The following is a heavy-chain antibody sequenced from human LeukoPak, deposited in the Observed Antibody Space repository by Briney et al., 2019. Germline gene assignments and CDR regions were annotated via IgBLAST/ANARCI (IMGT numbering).Heavy chain of an antibody. J-gene: IGHJ4*02. V-gene: IGHV4-4*07. CDR2: IYTSGST. D-gene: IGHD3-10*01. Sequence: PSETLSLTCTVSGGSISSYYWSWIRQPAGKGLEWIGRIYTSGSTNYNPSLKSRVTMSVDTSKNQFSLKLSSVTAADTAVYYCARLGYYGSGSLVDYFDYWGQGTLVTVSS. CDR1: GGSISSYY. CDR3: ARLGYYGSGSLVDYFDY.